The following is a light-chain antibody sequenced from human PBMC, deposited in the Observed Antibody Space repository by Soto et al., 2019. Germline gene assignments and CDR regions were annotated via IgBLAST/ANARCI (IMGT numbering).Light chain of an antibody. CDR1: QSVSSY. J-gene: IGKJ1*01. CDR2: DAS. CDR3: QQRGR. V-gene: IGKV3-11*01. Sequence: EIVLTQSPATLSLSPGERATLSCRASQSVSSYLAWYQQKPGQAPRLLIYDASNRATGIPARFSGSGSGTDFTLTISSLEPEDFAVYYCQQRGRFGQGTKVDIK.